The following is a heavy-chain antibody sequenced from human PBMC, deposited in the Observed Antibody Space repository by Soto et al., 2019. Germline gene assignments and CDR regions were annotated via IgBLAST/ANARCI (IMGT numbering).Heavy chain of an antibody. CDR3: AKDPNQWPEYNWNYLAD. J-gene: IGHJ4*02. D-gene: IGHD1-7*01. Sequence: SVKVSCKASGGTFSSYTISWVRQAPGQGLEWMGRIIPILGIANYAQKFQGRVTITADKSTSTAYMELSSLRSEDTAVYYCAKDPNQWPEYNWNYLADWGQGTLVTVSS. CDR1: GGTFSSYT. V-gene: IGHV1-69*04. CDR2: IIPILGIA.